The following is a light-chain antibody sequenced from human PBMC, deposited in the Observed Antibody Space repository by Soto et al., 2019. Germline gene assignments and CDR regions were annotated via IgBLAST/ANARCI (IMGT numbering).Light chain of an antibody. V-gene: IGKV3-15*01. J-gene: IGKJ1*01. Sequence: EIVLTQSPGTLSLSPGERATLSCRASQSVSSSNLAWYQQKPGPAPRLLIYDASTRATDLPARFSGSGSGTEFTLTISRLQSEDFAVYYRQQYTNWRTFGQGTKVDIK. CDR1: QSVSSSN. CDR3: QQYTNWRT. CDR2: DAS.